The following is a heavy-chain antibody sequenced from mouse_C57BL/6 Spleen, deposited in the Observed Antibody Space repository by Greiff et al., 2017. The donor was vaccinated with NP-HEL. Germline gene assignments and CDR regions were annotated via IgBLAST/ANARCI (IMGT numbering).Heavy chain of an antibody. Sequence: QVQLQQPGAELVRPGSSVKLSCKASGYTFTSYWMHWVKQRPIQGLEWIGNIDPSDSETHYNQKFKDKATLTVDKSSSTAYMQLSSLTSEDSAVYYCARSGDYYGSSPAYYAMDDWGQGTSVTVSS. CDR2: IDPSDSET. V-gene: IGHV1-52*01. J-gene: IGHJ4*01. CDR1: GYTFTSYW. CDR3: ARSGDYYGSSPAYYAMDD. D-gene: IGHD1-1*01.